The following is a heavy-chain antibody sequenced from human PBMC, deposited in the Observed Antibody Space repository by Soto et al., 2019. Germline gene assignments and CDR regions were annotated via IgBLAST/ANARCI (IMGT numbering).Heavy chain of an antibody. CDR3: ARGGYCTTITCYANFFYMDV. CDR2: VSGSGGGT. J-gene: IGHJ6*03. D-gene: IGHD2-2*01. CDR1: GFTFKSYA. Sequence: EVQLLESGGGLEQAGGSLRVSCAASGFTFKSYAMTWVRQAPGKGLEWVSSVSGSGGGTYYADSVKGRFTISRDNPKNTVYLQMNSLRAEDTAVYYCARGGYCTTITCYANFFYMDVWAKGPRSPSP. V-gene: IGHV3-23*01.